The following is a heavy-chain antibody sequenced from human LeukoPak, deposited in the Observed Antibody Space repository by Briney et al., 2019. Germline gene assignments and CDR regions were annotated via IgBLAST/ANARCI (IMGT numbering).Heavy chain of an antibody. D-gene: IGHD6-13*01. J-gene: IGHJ5*02. Sequence: SETLSLTCTVSGGSISSYYWSWIRQPAGKGLEWIGRIYTSGSTNYNPSLKSRVTMSVDTSKNQFSLKLSSVTAADTAVYYCARDLEQQIHNWFDPWGQGTLVTVSS. V-gene: IGHV4-4*07. CDR3: ARDLEQQIHNWFDP. CDR2: IYTSGST. CDR1: GGSISSYY.